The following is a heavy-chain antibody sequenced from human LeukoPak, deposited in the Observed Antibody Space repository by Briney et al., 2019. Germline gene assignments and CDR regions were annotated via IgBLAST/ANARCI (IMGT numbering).Heavy chain of an antibody. V-gene: IGHV1-2*02. D-gene: IGHD6-19*01. CDR1: GYTFTGYY. CDR2: INPNSGGT. CDR3: ARDSYSSGGTGVDY. Sequence: ASVKVSCKASGYTFTGYYMHWVRQAPGQGLEWMGWINPNSGGTNYAQKFQGRVTMTRDTSISTAYMELSRLRSDDTAVYYCARDSYSSGGTGVDYWGQGTLVTVSS. J-gene: IGHJ4*02.